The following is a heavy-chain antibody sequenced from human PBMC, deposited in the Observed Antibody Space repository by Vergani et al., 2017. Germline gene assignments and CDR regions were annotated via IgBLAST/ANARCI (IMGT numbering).Heavy chain of an antibody. J-gene: IGHJ6*03. V-gene: IGHV4-39*07. CDR1: GDSIISRSYY. D-gene: IGHD1-1*01. CDR2: IYNSGNG. Sequence: QMQLQESGPGLVKASETLSLTCTVSGDSIISRSYYWGWIRQPPGKGLEWIGSIYNSGNGDSSSSLKSRVTISADTSKNQFSLKLSSVTAADTAVYYCASLRRFTTGTMGYYYYMDVWGKGTTVTVSS. CDR3: ASLRRFTTGTMGYYYYMDV.